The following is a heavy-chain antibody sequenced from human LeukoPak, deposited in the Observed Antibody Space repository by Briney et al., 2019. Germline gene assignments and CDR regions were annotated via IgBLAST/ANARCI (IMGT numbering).Heavy chain of an antibody. Sequence: SETLSLTCTVSGGSVSSSSYYWSWLRQPPGKGLEWIGYIYYGGSTNYNPSLKSRVTISVDTSKNQFSLKLSSVTAADTAVYYCARWLLLGWFDPWGQGTLVTVSS. CDR1: GGSVSSSSYY. D-gene: IGHD3-22*01. CDR3: ARWLLLGWFDP. J-gene: IGHJ5*02. V-gene: IGHV4-61*01. CDR2: IYYGGST.